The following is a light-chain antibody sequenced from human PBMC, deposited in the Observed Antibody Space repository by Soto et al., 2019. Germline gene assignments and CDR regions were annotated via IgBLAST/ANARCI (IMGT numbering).Light chain of an antibody. J-gene: IGKJ2*01. CDR1: QSITNC. Sequence: DIQMTQSPSTLSASVGDRVTITCRASQSITNCLGWYQQKPGKAPKLLIFDASSLRSGVPSRFSGSGSGTEFSLTISILQPEDFASYYCQQHNPYSPYTFGQGTKLKIK. CDR3: QQHNPYSPYT. CDR2: DAS. V-gene: IGKV1-5*03.